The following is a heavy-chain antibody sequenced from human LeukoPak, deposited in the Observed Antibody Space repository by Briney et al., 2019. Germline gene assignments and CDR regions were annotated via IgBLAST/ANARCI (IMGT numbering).Heavy chain of an antibody. V-gene: IGHV1-18*01. D-gene: IGHD3-22*01. CDR2: ISAGNGNT. CDR3: ARFTMTRGWFDP. Sequence: ASVKVSCKASGYTFTSYGISWVRQAPGQGLEWMGWISAGNGNTKYSQKFQGRVTITRDTSASKAYMELSSLRSEDTAIYYCARFTMTRGWFDPWGQGTLVTVSS. J-gene: IGHJ5*02. CDR1: GYTFTSYG.